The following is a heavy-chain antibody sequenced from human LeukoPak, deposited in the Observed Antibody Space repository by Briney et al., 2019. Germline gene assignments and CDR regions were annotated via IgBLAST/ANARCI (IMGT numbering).Heavy chain of an antibody. V-gene: IGHV3-48*03. D-gene: IGHD6-19*01. J-gene: IGHJ4*02. CDR1: GFAFSNYE. CDR2: ISPSGGTI. Sequence: EGSLRLSCAASGFAFSNYEMNWVRQAPGQGLDWVSYISPSGGTITYADSVKGRFNISRDNAKNSLYLQMNSLRAEDTAIYYRARELSTSGWHALDYWGQGTLVTVSP. CDR3: ARELSTSGWHALDY.